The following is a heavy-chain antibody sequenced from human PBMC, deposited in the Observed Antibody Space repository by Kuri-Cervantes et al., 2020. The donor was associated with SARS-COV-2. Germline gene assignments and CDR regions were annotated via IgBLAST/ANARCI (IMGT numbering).Heavy chain of an antibody. CDR2: IYTSGST. CDR3: AREETDIVVVPAAMNWFDP. Sequence: GSLRLSCTVSGGSISSSSYYWGWIRQPPGKGLEWIGSIYTSGSTNYNPSLKSRVTMSVDTSKNQFSLKLSSVTAADTAVYYCAREETDIVVVPAAMNWFDPWGQGTLVTVSS. D-gene: IGHD2-2*01. J-gene: IGHJ5*02. CDR1: GGSISSSSYY. V-gene: IGHV4-39*07.